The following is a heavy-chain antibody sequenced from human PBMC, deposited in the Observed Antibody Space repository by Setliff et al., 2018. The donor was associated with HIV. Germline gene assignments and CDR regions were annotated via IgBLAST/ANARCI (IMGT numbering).Heavy chain of an antibody. D-gene: IGHD6-19*01. CDR1: GFTFSTYP. Sequence: HPGGSLRLSCAASGFTFSTYPMNWVRQAPGKGLEWASYITGSGGSTYYADSVKGRFTISRDNSKNTLYLQMNSLRAEDTAIYYCATRAVAGLPYYFDYWGPGTLVTVSS. V-gene: IGHV3-23*01. CDR2: ITGSGGST. J-gene: IGHJ4*02. CDR3: ATRAVAGLPYYFDY.